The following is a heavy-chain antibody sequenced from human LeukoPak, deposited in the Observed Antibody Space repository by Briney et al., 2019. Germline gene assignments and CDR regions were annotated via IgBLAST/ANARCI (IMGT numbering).Heavy chain of an antibody. CDR1: GYSFTSYW. D-gene: IGHD3-10*01. J-gene: IGHJ4*02. Sequence: RGESLKISCKGSGYSFTSYWIARVRQMPGKGLEWMGIIYPGDSETRYSPSFQGQVTFSVDNSITTAYLQWSSLKASDTAMYYCARQARFGVIDYWGQGTLVTVSS. V-gene: IGHV5-51*01. CDR2: IYPGDSET. CDR3: ARQARFGVIDY.